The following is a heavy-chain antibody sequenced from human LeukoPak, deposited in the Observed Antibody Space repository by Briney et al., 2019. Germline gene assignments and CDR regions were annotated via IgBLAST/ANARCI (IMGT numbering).Heavy chain of an antibody. V-gene: IGHV4-34*01. J-gene: IGHJ4*02. CDR1: GGSFSGYY. D-gene: IGHD1-1*01. CDR3: ARGWNDALGY. CDR2: INHSGST. Sequence: SETLSLTCAVYGGSFSGYYWSWIRQPPGKGLEWIGEINHSGSTNYNPSLKSRVTISVDTSKNQFSLKLSSVTAADTAVYYCARGWNDALGYWGQGTLVTVSS.